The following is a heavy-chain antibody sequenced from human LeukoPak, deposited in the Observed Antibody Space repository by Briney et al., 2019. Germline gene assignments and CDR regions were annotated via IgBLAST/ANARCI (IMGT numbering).Heavy chain of an antibody. V-gene: IGHV4-31*03. D-gene: IGHD3-22*01. Sequence: SETLSLTCTVSGGSIARGGSYWGWTRHHPGKGLDGIGPTYYSGSTYYNPSLKSRVTISVDTSKNQFSLKLSSVTAADTAVYYCARGLTYYYDSSGLPWFDPWGQGTLVTVSS. CDR2: TYYSGST. J-gene: IGHJ5*02. CDR3: ARGLTYYYDSSGLPWFDP. CDR1: GGSIARGGSY.